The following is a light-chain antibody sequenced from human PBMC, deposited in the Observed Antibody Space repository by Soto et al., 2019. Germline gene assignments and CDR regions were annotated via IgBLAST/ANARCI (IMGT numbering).Light chain of an antibody. V-gene: IGKV1-5*03. CDR3: QQYNTMAT. J-gene: IGKJ1*01. CDR1: QSISSW. Sequence: DIQMTQSPSTLSASVGDRVTITCRASQSISSWLAWCQQRPGKAPKLLIYKASSLESGVPSRFSGSGSGTEFTLTISSLQPDDFATYYCQQYNTMATFGQGTKV. CDR2: KAS.